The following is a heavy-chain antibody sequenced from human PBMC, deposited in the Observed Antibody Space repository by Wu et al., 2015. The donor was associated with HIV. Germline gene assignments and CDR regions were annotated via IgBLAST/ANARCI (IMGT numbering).Heavy chain of an antibody. CDR1: GYSFINYG. Sequence: QVQLMQSGGEVKRPGASVKVSCKASGYSFINYGIIWVRQAPGQGPEWMGWVSPYNGNTRYGQKFQGRVTMTTETSSTTAYMELRSLRSDDTAVYYCARPTITGVDVWGQGTTVTVSS. J-gene: IGHJ6*02. V-gene: IGHV1-18*01. CDR3: ARPTITGVDV. CDR2: VSPYNGNT. D-gene: IGHD1-20*01.